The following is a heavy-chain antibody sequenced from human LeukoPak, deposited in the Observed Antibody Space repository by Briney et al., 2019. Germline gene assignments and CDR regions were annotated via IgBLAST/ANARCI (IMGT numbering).Heavy chain of an antibody. CDR1: GGSISSSSYY. CDR2: INHSGST. Sequence: PSETLSLTCTVSGGSISSSSYYWSWIRQPPGKGLEWIGEINHSGSTNYNPSLKSRVTISVDTSKNQFSLKLSSVTAADTAVYYCARGDFWSGSRYFDYWGQGTLVTVSS. D-gene: IGHD3-3*01. J-gene: IGHJ4*02. CDR3: ARGDFWSGSRYFDY. V-gene: IGHV4-39*07.